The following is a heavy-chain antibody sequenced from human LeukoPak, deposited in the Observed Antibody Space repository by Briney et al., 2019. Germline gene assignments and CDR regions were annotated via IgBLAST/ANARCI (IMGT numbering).Heavy chain of an antibody. D-gene: IGHD3-22*01. J-gene: IGHJ4*02. V-gene: IGHV3-30*18. CDR3: AKYDYDSSGYYY. Sequence: PGGSLRLSCAASGFTFSSYGMHWVRQAPGKGLEWVAVISYDGSHKYYADSVKGRFTISRDNSKNTLYLQMNSLRAEDTAVYYCAKYDYDSSGYYYWGQGTLVTVSS. CDR2: ISYDGSHK. CDR1: GFTFSSYG.